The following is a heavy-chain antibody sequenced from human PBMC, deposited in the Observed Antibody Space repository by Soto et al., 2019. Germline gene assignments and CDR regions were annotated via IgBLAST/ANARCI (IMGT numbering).Heavy chain of an antibody. CDR1: GAALSSGGYF. V-gene: IGHV4-61*08. Sequence: PSETLSLTCTVSGAALSSGGYFYTWVRQPPGKGLEWIGYISYSGSTNYNPSLKSRVTISVDTSKKQVSLKLSSVSAADTARYFCARGFFEYGMDVWGQGTTVTVSS. CDR3: ARGFFEYGMDV. CDR2: ISYSGST. J-gene: IGHJ6*02. D-gene: IGHD3-9*01.